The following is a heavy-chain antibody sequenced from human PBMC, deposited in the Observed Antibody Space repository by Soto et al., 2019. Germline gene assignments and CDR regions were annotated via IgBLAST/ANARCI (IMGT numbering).Heavy chain of an antibody. J-gene: IGHJ6*02. V-gene: IGHV3-7*01. Sequence: GGSLRLSCAASGFTFSSYWMTWVRQAPGKGLEWVANIKQDGSEKYYVDSVKGRFTISRDNAKNSLYLQMNSLRAEDSAVYYCAKDLPNYGLNYYYYYGMDVWGQGTTVTVSS. D-gene: IGHD4-17*01. CDR3: AKDLPNYGLNYYYYYGMDV. CDR1: GFTFSSYW. CDR2: IKQDGSEK.